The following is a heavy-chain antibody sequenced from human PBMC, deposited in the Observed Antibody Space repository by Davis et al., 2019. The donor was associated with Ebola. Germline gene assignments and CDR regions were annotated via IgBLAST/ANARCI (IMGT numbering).Heavy chain of an antibody. CDR2: ISYDGSNK. CDR1: GFTFSSYW. V-gene: IGHV3-30*18. J-gene: IGHJ4*02. CDR3: AKEQTHYYDSSGSDY. D-gene: IGHD3-22*01. Sequence: PGGSLRLSCAASGFTFSSYWMSWVRQAPGKGLEWVAVISYDGSNKYYADSVKGRFTISRDNSKNTLYLQMNSLRAEDTAVYYCAKEQTHYYDSSGSDYWGQGTLVTVSS.